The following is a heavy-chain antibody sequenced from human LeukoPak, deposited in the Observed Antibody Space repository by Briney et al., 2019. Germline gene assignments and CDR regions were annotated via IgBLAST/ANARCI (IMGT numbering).Heavy chain of an antibody. CDR1: DYTFTNYG. V-gene: IGHV1-18*01. D-gene: IGHD6-13*01. CDR3: ARDPGSSSWLRYYFDY. J-gene: IGHJ4*02. Sequence: ASVTVSFKASDYTFTNYGISWVGQAPGQGREWMGWISAYNGNTNYSQKLQGRVTITTDTATSTAYMEQRRLRDGDTAVYYCARDPGSSSWLRYYFDYWGQGTLVTVSS. CDR2: ISAYNGNT.